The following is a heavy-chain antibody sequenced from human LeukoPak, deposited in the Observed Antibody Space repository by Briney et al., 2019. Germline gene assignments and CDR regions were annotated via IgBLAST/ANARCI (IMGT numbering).Heavy chain of an antibody. V-gene: IGHV1-3*01. J-gene: IGHJ4*02. CDR1: GYTFTSYA. CDR3: ARGPYCSGGSCYNFDY. Sequence: ASVKVSCKASGYTFTSYAMHWVRQAPGQRLEWMGWINAGNGNTKYSQKFQGRVTTTRDTSASTAYMELSSLRSEDTAVYYCARGPYCSGGSCYNFDYWGQGTLVTVSS. CDR2: INAGNGNT. D-gene: IGHD2-15*01.